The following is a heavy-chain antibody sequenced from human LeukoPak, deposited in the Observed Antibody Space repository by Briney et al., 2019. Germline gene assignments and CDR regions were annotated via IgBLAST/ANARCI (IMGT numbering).Heavy chain of an antibody. CDR2: TSGSGGST. CDR3: AKVHDSSGYYYFSS. D-gene: IGHD3-22*01. J-gene: IGHJ4*02. Sequence: GGSLRLSCAASGFTFSNAWMSWVRQAPGKGLEWVSATSGSGGSTYYADSLKGRFTISRDNSKNTVYLQMNSLRAEDTAVYYCAKVHDSSGYYYFSSWGQGILVTVSS. CDR1: GFTFSNAW. V-gene: IGHV3-23*01.